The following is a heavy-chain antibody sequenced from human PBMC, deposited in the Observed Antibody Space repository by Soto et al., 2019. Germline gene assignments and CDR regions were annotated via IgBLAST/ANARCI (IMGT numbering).Heavy chain of an antibody. CDR3: AREPNYFDY. Sequence: ASVKVSCKASGYTFTSYYMHWVRQAPGQGFEWMGGINPYNGNTKYAQKLQGRVTMTTDTSTSTADMELRSLRSDDTAVYYCAREPNYFDYWGQGTLVTVSS. V-gene: IGHV1-18*04. J-gene: IGHJ4*02. CDR2: INPYNGNT. CDR1: GYTFTSYY.